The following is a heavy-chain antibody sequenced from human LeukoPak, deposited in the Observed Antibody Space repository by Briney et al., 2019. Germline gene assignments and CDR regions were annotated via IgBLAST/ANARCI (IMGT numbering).Heavy chain of an antibody. Sequence: PSETLSLTCAVYGGSFNDYYWSWIRQPPGKGLEWIGEINHSGSTNYNPSLKSRVTISVDTSKNQFSLKLSSVTAADTAVYYCARGWGDYVWGSYRQSLDYRGQGTLVAVSS. CDR1: GGSFNDYY. CDR2: INHSGST. CDR3: ARGWGDYVWGSYRQSLDY. D-gene: IGHD3-16*02. J-gene: IGHJ4*02. V-gene: IGHV4-34*01.